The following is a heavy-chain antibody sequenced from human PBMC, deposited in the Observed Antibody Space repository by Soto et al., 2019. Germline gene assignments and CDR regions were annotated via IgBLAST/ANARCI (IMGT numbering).Heavy chain of an antibody. V-gene: IGHV4-39*02. Sequence: SETQSLTYTVSGGSVNSENDYWVWLRQPPGQGLEWISSIISTGRTYYNPSLRSRVTISVDTSKNRFSLILGSVTAADTAVYYCAILNGYCVSTNCHGYYGMDVWGQGTTVTVSS. D-gene: IGHD2-2*03. CDR3: AILNGYCVSTNCHGYYGMDV. CDR2: IISTGRT. CDR1: GGSVNSENDY. J-gene: IGHJ6*02.